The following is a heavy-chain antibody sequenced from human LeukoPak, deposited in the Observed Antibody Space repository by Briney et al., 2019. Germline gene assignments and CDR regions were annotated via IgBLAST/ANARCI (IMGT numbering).Heavy chain of an antibody. J-gene: IGHJ4*02. V-gene: IGHV1-69*04. D-gene: IGHD1-26*01. CDR3: ARVHSSPPELYYFDY. Sequence: GASVKVSCKASGYTFTIYGMSWVRQAPGQGLEWMGRIIPILGIANYAQKFQGRVTVTADKSTSTAYMELSSLRSEDTAVYYCARVHSSPPELYYFDYWGQGTLVTVSS. CDR2: IIPILGIA. CDR1: GYTFTIYG.